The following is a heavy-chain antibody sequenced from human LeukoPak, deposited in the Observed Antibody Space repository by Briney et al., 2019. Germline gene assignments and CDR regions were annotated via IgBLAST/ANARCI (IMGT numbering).Heavy chain of an antibody. CDR3: ARDAKLSNYMDV. CDR1: GYTFTGYY. Sequence: GASVKVSCKASGYTFTGYYMHWVRQAPGQGLEWMGWINPNSGGTNYAQKFQGRDTMTRDTSISTAYMELTRLRSDDTAVYYCARDAKLSNYMDVWGKGTTVTVSS. CDR2: INPNSGGT. D-gene: IGHD4-23*01. J-gene: IGHJ6*03. V-gene: IGHV1-2*02.